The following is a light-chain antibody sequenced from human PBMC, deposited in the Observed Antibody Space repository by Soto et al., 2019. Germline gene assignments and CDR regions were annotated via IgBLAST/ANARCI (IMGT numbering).Light chain of an antibody. Sequence: DIQMTQSPSTLSGSVGDRVTITCRASQTISSWLAWYQHKPGKAPKLLIYKASTLKSGVPSRFSGSGSGTEFTLTISSLQPDGFATYYCQHYNSYSEAFGQGTKVDIK. CDR3: QHYNSYSEA. CDR2: KAS. J-gene: IGKJ1*01. V-gene: IGKV1-5*03. CDR1: QTISSW.